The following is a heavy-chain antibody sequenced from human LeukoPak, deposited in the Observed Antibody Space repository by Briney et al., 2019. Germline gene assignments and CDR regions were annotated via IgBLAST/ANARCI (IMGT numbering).Heavy chain of an antibody. J-gene: IGHJ5*02. Sequence: SETLSLTCTVSGDSISSYYWSWIRQPPGKGLEWIGYIYYSGSTNYNPSLKSRVTISLDTSKSHFSLKLSSVTAADTAVYYCARKVRGSFSNWFDPWGQGTLVTVSS. CDR3: ARKVRGSFSNWFDP. CDR2: IYYSGST. V-gene: IGHV4-59*01. CDR1: GDSISSYY. D-gene: IGHD6-13*01.